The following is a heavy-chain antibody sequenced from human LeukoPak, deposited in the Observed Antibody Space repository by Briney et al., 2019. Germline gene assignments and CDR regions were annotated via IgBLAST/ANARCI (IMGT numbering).Heavy chain of an antibody. J-gene: IGHJ4*02. CDR2: IRSRANSYAT. CDR3: TKHPSGYYYDHFDY. V-gene: IGHV3-73*01. Sequence: GGSLRLSCAASGFTFSGSAMHWVRQASGKGLEGVGRIRSRANSYATAYAASVKGRFTIPRDDSKNTAFLQMNSLKTEDTAVYYCTKHPSGYYYDHFDYWGQGTLVTVSS. D-gene: IGHD3-22*01. CDR1: GFTFSGSA.